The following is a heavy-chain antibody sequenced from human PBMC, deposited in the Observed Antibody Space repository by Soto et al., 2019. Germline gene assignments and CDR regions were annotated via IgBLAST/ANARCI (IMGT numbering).Heavy chain of an antibody. CDR1: GFTFSSYG. CDR2: ISYDGSNK. V-gene: IGHV3-30*18. J-gene: IGHJ2*01. Sequence: QVQLVESGGGVVQPGRSLRLSCAASGFTFSSYGMHWVRQAPGKGLEWVAVISYDGSNKYYADSVKGRFTISRDNSKNTLYLQMNSLRAEDTAVYYGAKAGDCSGGSCYGWYFDLWGRGTLVTVSS. CDR3: AKAGDCSGGSCYGWYFDL. D-gene: IGHD2-15*01.